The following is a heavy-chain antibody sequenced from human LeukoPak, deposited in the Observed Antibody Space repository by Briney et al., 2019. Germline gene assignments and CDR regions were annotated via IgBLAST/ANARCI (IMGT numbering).Heavy chain of an antibody. CDR1: GYTFTGYY. J-gene: IGHJ4*02. CDR3: AREHHDSSGYHYYFDY. D-gene: IGHD3-22*01. Sequence: ASVKVSCKASGYTFTGYYMHWVRQAPGQGLEWMGIINPSGGSTSYAQKFQGRVTMTRDMSTSTVYMELSSLRSEDTAVYYCAREHHDSSGYHYYFDYWGQGTLVTVSS. V-gene: IGHV1-46*01. CDR2: INPSGGST.